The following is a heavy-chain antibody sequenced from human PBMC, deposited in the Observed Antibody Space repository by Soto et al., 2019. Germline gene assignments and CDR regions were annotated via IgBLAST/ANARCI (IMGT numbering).Heavy chain of an antibody. Sequence: WASVKVSCKASGYTFTSYAMHWVRQAPGQRLEWMGWINAGNGNTKYSQKFQGRVTITRDTSASTAYMELSSLRSEDTAVYYCAREERYCSSTSCSIAFVYWGQGTLVTVSS. V-gene: IGHV1-3*01. J-gene: IGHJ4*02. CDR2: INAGNGNT. CDR1: GYTFTSYA. D-gene: IGHD2-2*01. CDR3: AREERYCSSTSCSIAFVY.